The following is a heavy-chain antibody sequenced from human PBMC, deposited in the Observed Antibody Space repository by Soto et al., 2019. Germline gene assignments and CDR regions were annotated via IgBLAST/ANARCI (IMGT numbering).Heavy chain of an antibody. CDR3: ARDDEGGSYCDLGY. CDR1: GFNFNIFA. CDR2: ISGGGGST. Sequence: PGGSLRLSCAASGFNFNIFAMNWVRQAPGKGLEWVSGISGGGGSTYYADSVKGRFTISRDNSKNTLYLQMNSLKTEDTATYYCARDDEGGSYCDLGYWGQGTQVTVSS. V-gene: IGHV3-23*01. J-gene: IGHJ4*02. D-gene: IGHD3-10*01.